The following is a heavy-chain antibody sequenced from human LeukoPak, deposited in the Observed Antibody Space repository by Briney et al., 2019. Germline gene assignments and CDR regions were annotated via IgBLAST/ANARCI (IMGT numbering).Heavy chain of an antibody. CDR3: AREAYYYDSSGYLLDY. CDR1: GFTFSSYG. V-gene: IGHV3-30*02. CDR2: IRYDGSNK. D-gene: IGHD3-22*01. Sequence: GGSLRLSCAASGFTFSSYGMHWVRQAPGKGLEWVAFIRYDGSNKYYADSVKGRFTISRDNSKNTLYLQMNSLRAEDTAVYYCAREAYYYDSSGYLLDYWGQGTLVTVSS. J-gene: IGHJ4*02.